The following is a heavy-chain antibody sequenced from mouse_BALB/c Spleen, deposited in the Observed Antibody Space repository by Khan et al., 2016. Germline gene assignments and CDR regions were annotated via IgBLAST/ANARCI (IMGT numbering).Heavy chain of an antibody. CDR3: ARWYGNYALNY. J-gene: IGHJ4*01. D-gene: IGHD2-10*02. V-gene: IGHV9-3*02. CDR1: GYTFTNYG. CDR2: INTNTGAP. Sequence: QIQLVQSGPELKKPGETVKISCKASGYTFTNYGVHWVKQAPGKGLKWMGWINTNTGAPTYAEEFKGRFAFSLETSASPAFLQIDNLKNEATATYFCARWYGNYALNYWGQGTSVTVSS.